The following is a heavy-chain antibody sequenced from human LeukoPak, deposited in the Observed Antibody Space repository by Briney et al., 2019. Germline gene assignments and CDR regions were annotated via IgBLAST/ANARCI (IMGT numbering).Heavy chain of an antibody. V-gene: IGHV4-59*01. D-gene: IGHD4-17*01. CDR3: ARVRIYGDYVGNWFDP. J-gene: IGHJ5*02. CDR1: GGSISSYY. CDR2: IYYSGST. Sequence: SETLSLTCTVSGGSISSYYWSWIRQPPGKGLEWIGYIYYSGSTNYNPSLKSRVTISVDTSKNQFSLKLSSVTAADTAVYYCARVRIYGDYVGNWFDPWGQGTLVTVSS.